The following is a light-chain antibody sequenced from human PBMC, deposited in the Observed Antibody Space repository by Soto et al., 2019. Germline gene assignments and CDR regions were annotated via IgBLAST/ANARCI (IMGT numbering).Light chain of an antibody. CDR3: QQSYNTPPIT. Sequence: DIQMTQSPSSLSASVGDRVTISCRASQSISTLLNWYQQKPGKPPKLLIYAASNLQSGVPSRFSGGGSGTDFTLTINTLQPEDFATYYCQQSYNTPPITFGQGTRLEIK. CDR1: QSISTL. J-gene: IGKJ5*01. CDR2: AAS. V-gene: IGKV1-39*01.